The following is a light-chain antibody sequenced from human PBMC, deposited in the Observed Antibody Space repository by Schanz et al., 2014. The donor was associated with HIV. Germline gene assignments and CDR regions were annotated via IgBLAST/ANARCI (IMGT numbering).Light chain of an antibody. Sequence: IVLTQSPGTLSLSPGETGTLSCRADQSISSSLLAWYQKKPGQAPTLLIYAASSRASGIPDRFSGSGSGADFTLTISGLEPEDFAVYYCHHYGGSFGPGTTVDYK. CDR2: AAS. J-gene: IGKJ3*01. CDR3: HHYGGS. CDR1: QSISSSL. V-gene: IGKV3-20*01.